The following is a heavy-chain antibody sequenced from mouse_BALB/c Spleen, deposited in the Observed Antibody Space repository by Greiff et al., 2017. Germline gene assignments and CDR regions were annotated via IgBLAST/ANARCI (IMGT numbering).Heavy chain of an antibody. D-gene: IGHD1-1*01. CDR2: IWSGGST. J-gene: IGHJ2*01. Sequence: VKLMESGPGLVQPSQSLSITCTVSGFSLTSYGVHWVRQSPGKGLEWLGVIWSGGSTDYNAAFISRLSISKDNSKSQVFFKMNSLQANDTAIYYCARAPSRYYGSPYFDYWGQGTTLTVSS. CDR1: GFSLTSYG. CDR3: ARAPSRYYGSPYFDY. V-gene: IGHV2-2*02.